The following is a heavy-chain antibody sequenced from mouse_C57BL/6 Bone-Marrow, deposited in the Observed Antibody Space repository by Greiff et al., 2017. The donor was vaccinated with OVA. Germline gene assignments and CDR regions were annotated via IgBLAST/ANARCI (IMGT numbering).Heavy chain of an antibody. CDR3: ARDHYGSRFDV. V-gene: IGHV3-6*01. CDR1: GYSITSGYY. J-gene: IGHJ1*03. Sequence: EVKLEESGPGLVKPSQSLSLTCSVTGYSITSGYYWNWIRQFPGNKLEWMGYISYDGSNNYNPSLKNRISITRDTSKNQFFLKLNSVTTEDTATYYCARDHYGSRFDVWGTGTTVTVSS. CDR2: ISYDGSN. D-gene: IGHD1-1*01.